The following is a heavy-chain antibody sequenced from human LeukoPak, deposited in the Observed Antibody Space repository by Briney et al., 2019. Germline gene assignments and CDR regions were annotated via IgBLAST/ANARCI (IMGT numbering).Heavy chain of an antibody. J-gene: IGHJ4*02. CDR1: GFTFSSYA. CDR3: AKGRRYYYDSSGYDY. V-gene: IGHV3-23*01. Sequence: GGSLRLSCAGSGFTFSSYAMTWVRQAPGEGLEWVSAISGSGSSTFYADSVKGRFTISRDNSKNTLYLQMNSLRAEDTAVYYCAKGRRYYYDSSGYDYWGQGTLVTVSS. D-gene: IGHD3-22*01. CDR2: ISGSGSST.